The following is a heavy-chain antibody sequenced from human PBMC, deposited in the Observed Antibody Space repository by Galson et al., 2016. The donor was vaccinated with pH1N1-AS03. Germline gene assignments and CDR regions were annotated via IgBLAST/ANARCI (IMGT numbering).Heavy chain of an antibody. D-gene: IGHD4-23*01. V-gene: IGHV3-66*02. J-gene: IGHJ6*02. Sequence: SLRLSCAASGFSVSGNYMSWVRQAPGKGLEWVSIIFAGGGTYFADSVKGRFTFSSDTSKNTVFLQVNSLSAEDTAVYYCARGLEYGGKVYHYYGLDVWGQGTTVTVSS. CDR1: GFSVSGNY. CDR3: ARGLEYGGKVYHYYGLDV. CDR2: IFAGGGT.